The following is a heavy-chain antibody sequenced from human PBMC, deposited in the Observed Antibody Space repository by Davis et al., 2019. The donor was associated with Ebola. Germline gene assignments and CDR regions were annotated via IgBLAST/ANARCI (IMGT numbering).Heavy chain of an antibody. J-gene: IGHJ4*02. CDR1: GYTFTGYH. CDR3: ASLCSSSYPNDY. V-gene: IGHV1-2*06. D-gene: IGHD6-13*01. CDR2: MNPHNGGT. Sequence: AASVKVSCKASGYTFTGYHMHWVRQAPGQGLEWMGRMNPHNGGTNYAQNFQGRVTMTRDTSISTAYMELSRLRYDDTAVYYCASLCSSSYPNDYWGQGTLVTVSS.